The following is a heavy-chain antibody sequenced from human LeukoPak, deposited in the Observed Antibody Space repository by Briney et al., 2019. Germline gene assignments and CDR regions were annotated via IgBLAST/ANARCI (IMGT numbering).Heavy chain of an antibody. CDR2: ISWDGDST. Sequence: GGSLRLSCAASGFTFDDYAMHWVRQAPGKGLEWVSLISWDGDSTYYADSVQGRFTISRDNSKNSLYLQMNSLRAEDTAVYYCARDAHGGALNWGQGTLVTVSS. D-gene: IGHD4-23*01. V-gene: IGHV3-43D*03. CDR1: GFTFDDYA. J-gene: IGHJ1*01. CDR3: ARDAHGGALN.